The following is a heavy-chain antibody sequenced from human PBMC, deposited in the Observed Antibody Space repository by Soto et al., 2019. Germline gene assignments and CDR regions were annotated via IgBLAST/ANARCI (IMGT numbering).Heavy chain of an antibody. Sequence: QVQLQESGPGLVKPSETLSLTCTVSGGSVSSGNYYWSWIRQPPGKGLEWIGYIFYSVGSTNYNPSLKRRVTISIDTAKTHLSLKLSSVTAADTAVYYCARGPRRYFDLWGRGTLVTVSS. CDR3: ARGPRRYFDL. CDR1: GGSVSSGNYY. J-gene: IGHJ2*01. V-gene: IGHV4-61*03. CDR2: IFYSVGST.